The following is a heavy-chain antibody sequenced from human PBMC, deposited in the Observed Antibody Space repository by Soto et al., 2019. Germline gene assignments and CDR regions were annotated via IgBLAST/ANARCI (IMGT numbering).Heavy chain of an antibody. CDR2: INAGNGDT. D-gene: IGHD5-12*01. CDR3: ARAISGYVT. V-gene: IGHV1-3*01. Sequence: VQLVQSGAEVKKPGASVMVSCKASGITYSTYAIHWVRQAPGQSLEWMGWINAGNGDTRSSEKLQGRVTLTRDTSASTAYMDLSSLRSEDTAIYYCARAISGYVTWGQGTLVTVSS. J-gene: IGHJ4*02. CDR1: GITYSTYA.